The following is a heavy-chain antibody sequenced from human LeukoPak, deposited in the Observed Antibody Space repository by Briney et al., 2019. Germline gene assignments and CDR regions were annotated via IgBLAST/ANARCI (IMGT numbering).Heavy chain of an antibody. D-gene: IGHD3-9*01. V-gene: IGHV3-7*01. CDR2: IKQDGSEK. J-gene: IGHJ4*02. Sequence: GGSLRLSCAASGFTFSSYWMSWVRQAPGKGLERVANIKQDGSEKYYVDSVKGRFTISRDNAKNSLYLQMNSLRAEDTAVYYCARDPEGDDILTSDYWGQGTLVTVSS. CDR1: GFTFSSYW. CDR3: ARDPEGDDILTSDY.